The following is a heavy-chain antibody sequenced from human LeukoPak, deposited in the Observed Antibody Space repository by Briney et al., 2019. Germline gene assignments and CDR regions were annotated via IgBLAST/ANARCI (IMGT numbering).Heavy chain of an antibody. CDR2: FDPEDGET. Sequence: ASVKVSCKVSGHTLTELSMHWVRQAPGKGLEWMGGFDPEDGETIYAQKFQGRVTMTEDTSTDTAYMELSSLRSEDTAVYYCATELRYSYGYPNYYYGMDVWGKGTTVTVSS. J-gene: IGHJ6*04. CDR3: ATELRYSYGYPNYYYGMDV. CDR1: GHTLTELS. V-gene: IGHV1-24*01. D-gene: IGHD5-18*01.